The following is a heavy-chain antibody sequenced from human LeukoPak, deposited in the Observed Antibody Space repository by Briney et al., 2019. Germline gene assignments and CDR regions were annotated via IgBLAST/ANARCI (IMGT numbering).Heavy chain of an antibody. D-gene: IGHD2-15*01. J-gene: IGHJ6*02. CDR2: IYYSGST. CDR1: GGSISSYY. V-gene: IGHV4-59*01. Sequence: PSETLSLTCTVSGGSISSYYWSWIRQPPGKGLEWIGYIYYSGSTNYNPSLKSRVTISVDTSKNQFSLKLSSVTAADTAVYYCARVDFSGGSCYYYYGMDVWGQGTTVTVSS. CDR3: ARVDFSGGSCYYYYGMDV.